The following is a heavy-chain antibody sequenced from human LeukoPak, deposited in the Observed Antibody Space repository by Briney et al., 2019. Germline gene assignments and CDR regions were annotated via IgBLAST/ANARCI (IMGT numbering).Heavy chain of an antibody. V-gene: IGHV3-33*06. CDR2: IWYDGSNK. CDR3: AKQPFRTYYYGSGSYSPPDY. Sequence: PGRSLRLSCAASGFTFSSYGMHWVRQAPGKGLEGVAVIWYDGSNKYYADSVKGRFTIPRDNSKNTLYLQMNSLRAEDTAVYYCAKQPFRTYYYGSGSYSPPDYWGQGTLVTVSS. CDR1: GFTFSSYG. D-gene: IGHD3-10*01. J-gene: IGHJ4*02.